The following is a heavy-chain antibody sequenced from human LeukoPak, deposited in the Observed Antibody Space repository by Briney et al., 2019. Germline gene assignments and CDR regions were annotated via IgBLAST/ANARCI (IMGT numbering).Heavy chain of an antibody. J-gene: IGHJ4*02. Sequence: GGSLRLSCAASGFTFSDSYMSWIRQVPGKGLEWISYISSSGGTIYHADSVKGRFTISRDNAKNSLYLQMNSLRAEDTAVYYCAKEGEDWGEGYFDYWGQGTLVTVSS. CDR3: AKEGEDWGEGYFDY. CDR1: GFTFSDSY. CDR2: ISSSGGTI. V-gene: IGHV3-11*01. D-gene: IGHD7-27*01.